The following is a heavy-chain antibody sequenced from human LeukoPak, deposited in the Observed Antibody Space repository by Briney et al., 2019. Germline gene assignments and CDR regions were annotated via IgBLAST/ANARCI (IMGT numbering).Heavy chain of an antibody. V-gene: IGHV1-2*02. Sequence: LSLSCTVSGGTLTAYHMHWLRQAPGQGLEWKGWIRSKRGDKNNAQKFQGRVTITRDTSISTAYMELSRLGSDADAAVYCSRDRGLIVSTFQHFGYWGQGTLVTVSS. CDR2: IRSKRGDK. CDR1: GGTLTAYH. J-gene: IGHJ4*02. CDR3: SRDRGLIVSTFQHFGY. D-gene: IGHD5/OR15-5a*01.